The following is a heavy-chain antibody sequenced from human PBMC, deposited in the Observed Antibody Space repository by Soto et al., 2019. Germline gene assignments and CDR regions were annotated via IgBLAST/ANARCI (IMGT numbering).Heavy chain of an antibody. CDR1: GFTFSSYW. CDR2: INEYGSVI. D-gene: IGHD3-16*01. Sequence: DVQLVESGGGLVRPGGSLRLSCAASGFTFSSYWMHWVRQVPGKGLVWVSRINEYGSVINYADSVKGRFTIFRDNSKNTLYLEMSSLRAEDGAVYYGTRDTGGRGSYWGQGTLVTVSS. V-gene: IGHV3-74*01. CDR3: TRDTGGRGSY. J-gene: IGHJ4*02.